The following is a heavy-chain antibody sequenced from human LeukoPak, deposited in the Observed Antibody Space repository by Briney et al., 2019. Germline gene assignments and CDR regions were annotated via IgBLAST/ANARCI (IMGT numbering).Heavy chain of an antibody. CDR2: INPNSGGT. CDR3: ARGSSSWYYFDY. Sequence: ASVKVSCKASGYTFTGYYMHWVRQAPGQGLEWMGWINPNSGGTNYAQKFQGRVTMTRDTSISTAYMELSRLGSDDTAVYYCARGSSSWYYFDYWGQGTLVTVSS. J-gene: IGHJ4*02. D-gene: IGHD6-13*01. CDR1: GYTFTGYY. V-gene: IGHV1-2*02.